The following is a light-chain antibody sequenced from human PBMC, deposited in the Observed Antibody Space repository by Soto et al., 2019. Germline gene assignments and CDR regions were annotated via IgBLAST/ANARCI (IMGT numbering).Light chain of an antibody. CDR2: RVS. Sequence: DVVMTQSPLSLPVTLGQPASISCRSSQSLVYSDGDTYLSWFQQRPGQSPRRLIYRVSNRDSGVPDRFSGSGSGTDSTLKISRVEAEDVGVYYCLQGTHWPPTFGQGTKVEIK. V-gene: IGKV2-30*01. CDR3: LQGTHWPPT. J-gene: IGKJ1*01. CDR1: QSLVYSDGDTY.